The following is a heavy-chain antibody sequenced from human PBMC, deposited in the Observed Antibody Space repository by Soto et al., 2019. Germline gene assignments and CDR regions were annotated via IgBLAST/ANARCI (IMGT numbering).Heavy chain of an antibody. CDR2: IYSGGST. J-gene: IGHJ4*02. CDR3: ARECLGMATIGY. Sequence: LRLSCAASGFTVSSNYMSWVRQAPGKGLEWVSVIYSGGSTYYADSVKGRFTISRDNSKNTLYLQMNSLRAEDTAVYYCARECLGMATIGYWGQGTLVTVSS. D-gene: IGHD5-12*01. CDR1: GFTVSSNY. V-gene: IGHV3-53*01.